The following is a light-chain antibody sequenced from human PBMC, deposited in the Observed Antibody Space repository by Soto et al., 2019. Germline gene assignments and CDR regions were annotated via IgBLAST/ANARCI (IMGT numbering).Light chain of an antibody. CDR2: TAS. CDR1: QSISTY. Sequence: DIQIPQSPSSLSASLGARVTITCRTSQSISTYLNWYQQKPGKAPKLLIATASTLQSGVQSRFSGSGSGTDFTLSISSLQSEDIAIYFCQQGFMTPPYTFGRGTRLEIK. J-gene: IGKJ2*01. CDR3: QQGFMTPPYT. V-gene: IGKV1-39*01.